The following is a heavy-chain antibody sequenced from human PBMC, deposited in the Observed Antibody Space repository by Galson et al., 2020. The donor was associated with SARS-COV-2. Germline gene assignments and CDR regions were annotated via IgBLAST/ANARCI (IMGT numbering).Heavy chain of an antibody. Sequence: GGSLRLSCTASEFSIGDFAMSWFRQAPGKGSEWVGFITSKTNGGTTEYAASVKGRFAISRDDSKSIAYLQMSSLKIEDTAVYYCSRNPPSTWNYGWFDPWGQGTLVTISS. CDR2: ITSKTNGGTT. CDR3: SRNPPSTWNYGWFDP. V-gene: IGHV3-49*03. J-gene: IGHJ5*02. D-gene: IGHD1-7*01. CDR1: EFSIGDFA.